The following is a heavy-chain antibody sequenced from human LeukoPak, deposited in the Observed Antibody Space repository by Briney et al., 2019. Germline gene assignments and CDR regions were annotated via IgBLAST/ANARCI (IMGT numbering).Heavy chain of an antibody. Sequence: SETLSLTCTVSGGSISSGGYYWSWIRQHPGKGLEWIGYIYYSGSTYYNPSLKSRVTISVDTSKNQFSLKLSSVTAADTAVYYCARGVREQQLIPGETNYYYYYGMDVWGQGTTVTVSS. CDR1: GGSISSGGYY. CDR3: ARGVREQQLIPGETNYYYYYGMDV. J-gene: IGHJ6*02. CDR2: IYYSGST. V-gene: IGHV4-31*03. D-gene: IGHD6-13*01.